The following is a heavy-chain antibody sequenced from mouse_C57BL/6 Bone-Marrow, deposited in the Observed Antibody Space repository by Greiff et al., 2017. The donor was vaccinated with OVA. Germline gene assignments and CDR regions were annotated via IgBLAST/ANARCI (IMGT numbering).Heavy chain of an antibody. CDR2: IYPGGGYT. D-gene: IGHD1-1*01. CDR1: GYTFTNYW. Sequence: VQLQQSGAELVRPGTSVKMSCKASGYTFTNYWIGWAKQRPGHGLEWIGDIYPGGGYTNYNEKFKGKATLTADKSSSTAYMQFSSLTSEDSAVYYCASSSYEDWYFDVWGTGTTVTVSS. J-gene: IGHJ1*03. CDR3: ASSSYEDWYFDV. V-gene: IGHV1-63*01.